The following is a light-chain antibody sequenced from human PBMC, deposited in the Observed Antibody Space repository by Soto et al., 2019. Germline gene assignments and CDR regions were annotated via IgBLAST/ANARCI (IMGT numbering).Light chain of an antibody. J-gene: IGKJ1*01. Sequence: DIVVTQSPATLSASPGERVTLSCTASQFVSSRLAWYQRRPGQVPRLLIYDTSTRAPGISARFSGSGSGTEFTLTISSLQSEDFAVYYCQEYIQWPPGMFGPGTTVDIK. CDR1: QFVSSR. V-gene: IGKV3-15*01. CDR3: QEYIQWPPGM. CDR2: DTS.